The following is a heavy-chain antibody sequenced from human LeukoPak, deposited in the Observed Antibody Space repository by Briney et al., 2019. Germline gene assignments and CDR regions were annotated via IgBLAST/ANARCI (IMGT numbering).Heavy chain of an antibody. V-gene: IGHV3-23*01. Sequence: GGSLRLSCAASGFTFSSYAMSWVRQAPGKGLEGVSAISGSGGSTYYADSVKGRFTISRDNSKNTLYLQMNSLRAGDTAVYYCAKDLTPHYYDSSGYYDYWGQGTLVTVSS. J-gene: IGHJ4*02. CDR2: ISGSGGST. CDR1: GFTFSSYA. D-gene: IGHD3-22*01. CDR3: AKDLTPHYYDSSGYYDY.